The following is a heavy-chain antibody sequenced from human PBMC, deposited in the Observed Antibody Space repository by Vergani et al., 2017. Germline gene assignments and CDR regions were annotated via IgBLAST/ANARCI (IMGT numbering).Heavy chain of an antibody. CDR1: GFTFSSYA. D-gene: IGHD3-10*01. CDR2: ISSSSSYT. CDR3: ASLTYLAGGYYFDY. V-gene: IGHV3-11*06. J-gene: IGHJ4*02. Sequence: QVQLVESGGGLVKPGGSLRLSCAASGFTFSSYAMSWVRQAPGKGLEWVSYISSSSSYTNYADSVKGRFTISRDNAKNSLYLQMNSLRAEDTAVYYCASLTYLAGGYYFDYWGQGTLVTVSS.